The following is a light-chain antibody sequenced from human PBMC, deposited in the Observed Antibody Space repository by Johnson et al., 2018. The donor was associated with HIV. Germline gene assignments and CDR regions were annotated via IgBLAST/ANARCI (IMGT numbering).Light chain of an antibody. V-gene: IGLV1-51*02. J-gene: IGLJ1*01. CDR1: SSNIGNNY. CDR3: GTGDSSLSADYV. CDR2: ENN. Sequence: QSVLTQPPSVSAAPGQKVTISCSGSSSNIGNNYVSWYQQLRGTAPKLLIYENNKRPSGIPDRFSGSKSGTSATLGITGLQTGDEADYYCGTGDSSLSADYVFGTGTKVTAL.